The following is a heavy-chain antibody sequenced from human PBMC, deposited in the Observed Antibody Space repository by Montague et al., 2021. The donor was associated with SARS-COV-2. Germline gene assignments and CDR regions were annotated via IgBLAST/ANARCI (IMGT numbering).Heavy chain of an antibody. CDR2: INHGGRT. CDR1: GGSFSGYY. V-gene: IGHV4-34*01. CDR3: ARGIRGVIILYDYYLMDV. J-gene: IGHJ6*02. Sequence: SETLSLTCAVYGGSFSGYYWTWIRQPPGKGLDRIGDINHGGRTNYNPSLKSRVTTSAETSKNQFSLRVNSVTAADTAVYFCARGIRGVIILYDYYLMDVWGQGTTVSVSS. D-gene: IGHD3-10*01.